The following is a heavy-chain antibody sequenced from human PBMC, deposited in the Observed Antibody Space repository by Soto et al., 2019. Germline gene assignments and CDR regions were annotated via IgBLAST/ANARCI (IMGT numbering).Heavy chain of an antibody. J-gene: IGHJ2*01. CDR1: GFSLSTSGVG. CDR3: AQQRMTTVTTRRYGYFDL. CDR2: IYWDDDK. Sequence: QITLKESGPTLVKTTQTLTLTCTFSGFSLSTSGVGVAWIRQPPGKALGWLALIYWDDDKRYSPSLKSRLTISKDTSKNQLVLTMTNMDPVDTATYYCAQQRMTTVTTRRYGYFDLWGRGTLVTVSS. D-gene: IGHD4-17*01. V-gene: IGHV2-5*02.